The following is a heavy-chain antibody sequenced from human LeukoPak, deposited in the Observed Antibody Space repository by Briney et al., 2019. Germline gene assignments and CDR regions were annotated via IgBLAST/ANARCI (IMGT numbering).Heavy chain of an antibody. CDR3: AREHTPYGSGCTAAY. CDR1: GFTFSSYG. V-gene: IGHV3-48*01. J-gene: IGHJ4*02. Sequence: GGSLRLSCAASGFTFSSYGLNWVRQAPGEGLEWVSYVSPSSTTIYYADSVKGRFTISRDNAKNSLYLQMNSLRAEDTSVYYCAREHTPYGSGCTAAYWGQGTLVTVSS. CDR2: VSPSSTTI. D-gene: IGHD6-19*01.